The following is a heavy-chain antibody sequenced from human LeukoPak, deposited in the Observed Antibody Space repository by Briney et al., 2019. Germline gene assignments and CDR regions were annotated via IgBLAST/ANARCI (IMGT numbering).Heavy chain of an antibody. CDR2: IYYSGST. CDR3: ARGGFRTNWFDP. V-gene: IGHV4-31*03. CDR1: GGSISSGGYY. J-gene: IGHJ5*02. Sequence: SETLSLTCTVSGGSISSGGYYWSWIRQHPGKGLEWIGYIYYSGSTYYNPSLKSRVTISVDTSKNQFSLKLSSVTAADTAVYYCARGGFRTNWFDPWDQGTLVTVSS. D-gene: IGHD3/OR15-3a*01.